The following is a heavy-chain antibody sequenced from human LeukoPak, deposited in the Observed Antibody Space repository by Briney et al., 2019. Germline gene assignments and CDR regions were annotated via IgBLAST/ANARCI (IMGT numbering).Heavy chain of an antibody. CDR2: IYYGGYT. CDR1: GGSISSNNYY. CDR3: QSRFLEWLLDY. Sequence: SETLSLTCTVSGGSISSNNYYWGWIRQPPGKGLEWIGSIYYGGYTYYNPSLKSRVTISVDTSENQFSLKLSSVTAADTAIYYCQSRFLEWLLDYWGQGTLVTVSS. D-gene: IGHD3-3*01. V-gene: IGHV4-39*01. J-gene: IGHJ4*02.